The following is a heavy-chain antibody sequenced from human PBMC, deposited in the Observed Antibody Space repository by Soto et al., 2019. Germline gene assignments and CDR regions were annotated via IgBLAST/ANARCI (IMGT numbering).Heavy chain of an antibody. Sequence: GGSLILSCAASGFTFSSYGMHGVRQAPGKGLEWVAVIWYDGSNKYYADSVKGRFTISRDNSKNTLYLQMNSLRAEDTAVYYCARDLYCSGGSCYSHLAYWGQGTLVTVSS. CDR1: GFTFSSYG. CDR2: IWYDGSNK. D-gene: IGHD2-15*01. CDR3: ARDLYCSGGSCYSHLAY. V-gene: IGHV3-33*01. J-gene: IGHJ4*02.